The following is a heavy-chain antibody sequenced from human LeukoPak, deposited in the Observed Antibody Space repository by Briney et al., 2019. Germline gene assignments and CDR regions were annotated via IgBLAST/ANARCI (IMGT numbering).Heavy chain of an antibody. V-gene: IGHV1-8*03. D-gene: IGHD6-13*01. CDR2: MNPNSGNT. Sequence: ASVKVSCKASGYTFTSYDINWVRQATGQGLEWMGWMNPNSGNTGYAQKFQGRVTITRNTSISTAYMELSSLRSEDTAVYYCARGRIAAAAATYYYYYMDVWGKGTTVTVSS. CDR3: ARGRIAAAAATYYYYYMDV. CDR1: GYTFTSYD. J-gene: IGHJ6*03.